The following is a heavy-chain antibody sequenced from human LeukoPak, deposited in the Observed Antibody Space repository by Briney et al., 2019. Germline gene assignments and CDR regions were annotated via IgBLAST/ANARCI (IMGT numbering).Heavy chain of an antibody. CDR2: TGTAGDT. J-gene: IGHJ4*02. V-gene: IGHV3-13*01. CDR3: ARQNRNGFDY. Sequence: PGGSLRLSCEAPGFTFSTDDLHWVRQTTGKGLEWVSATGTAGDTWYSGSVKGRFTISRENAKSSMYLQMNSLRAGDTAVYYCARQNRNGFDYWGQGTLVTVSS. CDR1: GFTFSTDD. D-gene: IGHD2-8*01.